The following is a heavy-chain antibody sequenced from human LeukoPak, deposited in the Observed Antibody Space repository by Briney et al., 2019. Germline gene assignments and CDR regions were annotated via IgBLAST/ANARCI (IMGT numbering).Heavy chain of an antibody. D-gene: IGHD3-16*01. CDR2: INPNSGGT. Sequence: ASVKVSCKSSGYTFSGYYTHWVRQAPGQGLEWMGWINPNSGGTKYVQKFQGRVTMTRDTSISTAYMELSRLRSDDTAVYYCASGSLASYFDHWGQGTLVTVSS. CDR1: GYTFSGYY. V-gene: IGHV1-2*02. J-gene: IGHJ4*02. CDR3: ASGSLASYFDH.